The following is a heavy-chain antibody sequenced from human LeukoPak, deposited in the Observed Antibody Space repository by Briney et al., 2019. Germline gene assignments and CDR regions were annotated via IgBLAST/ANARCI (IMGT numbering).Heavy chain of an antibody. CDR1: GFTFSSYA. CDR3: AKARGYYDSSGYSPLFDY. V-gene: IGHV3-23*01. D-gene: IGHD3-22*01. Sequence: GGSLRLSCAASGFTFSSYAMSWVRQAPGKGLEWVSAISGSGGSTYYADSVKGRFTISRDNSKNTLYPQMNSLRAEDTAVYYCAKARGYYDSSGYSPLFDYWGQGTLVTVSS. CDR2: ISGSGGST. J-gene: IGHJ4*02.